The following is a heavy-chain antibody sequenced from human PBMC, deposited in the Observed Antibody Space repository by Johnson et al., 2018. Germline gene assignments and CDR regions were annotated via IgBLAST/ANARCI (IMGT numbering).Heavy chain of an antibody. J-gene: IGHJ3*02. CDR3: ASEPAWGGGDAFDI. Sequence: QVQLVQSGGGVVQPGRSLRLSCAASGFAFSSYSIHWVRQAPGKGLEWVSVIYSGGSTYSADSVKGRFTITRDNSKNTLYLQMNSPRAEETAAYYWASEPAWGGGDAFDIWGQGTMVTVSS. CDR1: GFAFSSYS. D-gene: IGHD3-16*01. V-gene: IGHV3-NL1*01. CDR2: IYSGGST.